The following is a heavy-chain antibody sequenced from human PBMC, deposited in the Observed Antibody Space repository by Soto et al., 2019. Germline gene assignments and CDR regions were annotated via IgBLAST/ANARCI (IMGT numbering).Heavy chain of an antibody. V-gene: IGHV4-34*01. CDR3: ERGGRVRGAIRKFPMDV. J-gene: IGHJ6*01. Sequence: SETLSLTCAVYGGSFSGYYWSWIRQPPGKGLEWIGEINQSGATNYDPSLKSRVSISVDTSKNQFSLKLSSVTAADTAVYYCERGGRVRGAIRKFPMDVWGQGTMVTVSS. CDR2: INQSGAT. CDR1: GGSFSGYY. D-gene: IGHD3-10*01.